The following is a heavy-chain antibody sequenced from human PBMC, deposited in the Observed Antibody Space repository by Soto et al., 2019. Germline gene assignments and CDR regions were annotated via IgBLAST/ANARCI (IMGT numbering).Heavy chain of an antibody. D-gene: IGHD2-8*01. V-gene: IGHV3-74*01. J-gene: IGHJ3*02. Sequence: GRSLRLSCGASGFTFSSYWMHWVRQAPGKGLVRVSRINSDGSSTSYADSVKGRFTISRDNAKNTLYLQMNSLRAEDTAVYYCARSYRGPPGYCTNGVCHDAFDIWGQGTMVTVSS. CDR3: ARSYRGPPGYCTNGVCHDAFDI. CDR2: INSDGSST. CDR1: GFTFSSYW.